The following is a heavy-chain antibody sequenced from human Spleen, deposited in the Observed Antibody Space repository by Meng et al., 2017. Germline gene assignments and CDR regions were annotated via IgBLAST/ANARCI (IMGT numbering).Heavy chain of an antibody. D-gene: IGHD3-9*01. CDR2: IYYRGST. J-gene: IGHJ1*01. Sequence: GSLRLSCTVSGGSISSSSYYWGWIRQPPGKGLEWIGSIYYRGSTYYNPSLKSRVTISVDTSKNQFSLKLSSVTAADTAVYYCGLSAYDILTGYTTEYFQHWGQGTLVTVSS. CDR3: GLSAYDILTGYTTEYFQH. V-gene: IGHV4-39*07. CDR1: GGSISSSSYY.